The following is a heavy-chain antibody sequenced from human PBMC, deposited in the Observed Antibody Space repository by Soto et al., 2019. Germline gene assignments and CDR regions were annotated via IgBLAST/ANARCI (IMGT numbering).Heavy chain of an antibody. CDR2: ISAYNGNT. D-gene: IGHD3-3*01. Sequence: GASVKVSCKASGYTFTSYGISWVRQAPGQGLEWMGWISAYNGNTNYAQKLQGRVTMTTDTSTSTAYMELRSLRSDDTAVYYCARNHNLYYDFSWFDPWGQGTLVTVSS. CDR1: GYTFTSYG. J-gene: IGHJ5*02. CDR3: ARNHNLYYDFSWFDP. V-gene: IGHV1-18*01.